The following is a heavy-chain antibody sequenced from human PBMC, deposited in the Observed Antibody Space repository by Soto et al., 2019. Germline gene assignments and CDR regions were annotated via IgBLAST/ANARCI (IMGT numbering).Heavy chain of an antibody. CDR2: PSSSSTYI. D-gene: IGHD3-9*01. V-gene: IGHV3-21*04. Sequence: GGSLRLSCAASGFTFSSYNMNWVRQAPGKGLEWVSSPSSSSTYIYYADSVKGRFTISRDNSKNTLYLQMNSLRAEDTAVYYCAKGGSGPVPNYDILTGYYMTYYYYYYYMEVWGKGTTVTVSS. CDR3: AKGGSGPVPNYDILTGYYMTYYYYYYYMEV. CDR1: GFTFSSYN. J-gene: IGHJ6*03.